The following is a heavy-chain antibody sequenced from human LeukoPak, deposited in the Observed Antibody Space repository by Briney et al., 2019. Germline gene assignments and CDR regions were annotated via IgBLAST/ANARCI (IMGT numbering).Heavy chain of an antibody. CDR1: GGSISSSNW. Sequence: SETLSLTCAVSGGSISSSNWWSWVRQPPGKGLEWIGEIYHSGSTNYNPSLKSRVTISVDKSKNQFSLKLSSVTAADTAVYYCARRRYNHGRTRSSSWYVYDYWGQGTLVTVSS. CDR2: IYHSGST. J-gene: IGHJ4*02. D-gene: IGHD6-13*01. V-gene: IGHV4-4*02. CDR3: ARRRYNHGRTRSSSWYVYDY.